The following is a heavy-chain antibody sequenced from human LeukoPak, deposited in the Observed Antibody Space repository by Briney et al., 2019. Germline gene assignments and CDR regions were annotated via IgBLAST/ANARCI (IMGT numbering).Heavy chain of an antibody. CDR1: GGSISSGTYH. Sequence: SETLSLTCTVSGGSISSGTYHWSWIRQPAGKGLEWIGRIYTSGSTDYNPSLKSRVTISKDTSQNHFSLKLSSVTAADTAVYYCAREDVDTGSDCWGQGTLVTVST. V-gene: IGHV4-61*02. CDR3: AREDVDTGSDC. D-gene: IGHD5-18*01. J-gene: IGHJ4*02. CDR2: IYTSGST.